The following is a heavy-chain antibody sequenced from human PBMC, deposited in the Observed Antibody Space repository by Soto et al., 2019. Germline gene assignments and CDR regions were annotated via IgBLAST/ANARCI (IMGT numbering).Heavy chain of an antibody. CDR1: GFTVSIYW. Sequence: EVQLVESGGGLVQPGGSLRLSCAASGFTVSIYWMHWVRQAPGKGLVWVSRINSDGSSTSYADSVKGRFTISRDNAKNSLYLQMNSLRAEDTSVYYCARDRYSSGWYRHYGMDVWGQGTTVTVCS. D-gene: IGHD6-19*01. CDR3: ARDRYSSGWYRHYGMDV. J-gene: IGHJ6*02. CDR2: INSDGSST. V-gene: IGHV3-74*01.